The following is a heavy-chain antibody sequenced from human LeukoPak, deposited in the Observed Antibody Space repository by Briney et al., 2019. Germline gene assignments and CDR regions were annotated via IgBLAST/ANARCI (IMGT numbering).Heavy chain of an antibody. Sequence: PGGSLRLSCAASGFTFSSYAMSSVRQAPGKGLEWVSAICGSGGSTYYADSVKGRFTISRDNSKNTLYLQMNSLRAEDTAVYYCAKDASLEWSIDYWGQGTLVTVSS. CDR3: AKDASLEWSIDY. V-gene: IGHV3-23*01. D-gene: IGHD3-3*01. J-gene: IGHJ4*02. CDR2: ICGSGGST. CDR1: GFTFSSYA.